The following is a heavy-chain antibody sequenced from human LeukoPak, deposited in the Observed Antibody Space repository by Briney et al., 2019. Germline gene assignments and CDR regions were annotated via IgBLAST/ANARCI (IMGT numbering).Heavy chain of an antibody. D-gene: IGHD6-13*01. CDR2: ISYDGSNK. CDR1: GFSFNNYA. CDR3: ARDSDSSSWYKGN. V-gene: IGHV3-30*04. Sequence: GGSLRLSCVASGFSFNNYAMNWVRQAPGKGLEWVAVISYDGSNKYYADSVKGRFTISRDNSKNTLYLQMNSLRAEDTAVYYCARDSDSSSWYKGNWGQGTLVTVSS. J-gene: IGHJ4*02.